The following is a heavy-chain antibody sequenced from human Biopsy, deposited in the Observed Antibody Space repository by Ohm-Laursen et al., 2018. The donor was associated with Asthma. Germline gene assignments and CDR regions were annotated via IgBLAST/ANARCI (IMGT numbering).Heavy chain of an antibody. V-gene: IGHV4-34*01. CDR1: GGSFSGYY. J-gene: IGHJ5*02. D-gene: IGHD2-2*01. CDR3: ARAGQCSSTSCYNPGWFDP. CDR2: INHSGST. Sequence: SDTLSLTCPVYGGSFSGYYWSWIRQPPGKGLEWIGEINHSGSTNYNPSLKSRVPISVDTSKNQFSLKLSSVTAADTAVYYCARAGQCSSTSCYNPGWFDPWGQGTLVTVSS.